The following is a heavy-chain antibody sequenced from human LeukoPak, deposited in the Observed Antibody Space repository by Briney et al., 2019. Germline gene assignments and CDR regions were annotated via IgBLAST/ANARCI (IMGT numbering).Heavy chain of an antibody. CDR1: GFTLSSNW. D-gene: IGHD4/OR15-4a*01. Sequence: PGGSLRLSCAASGFTLSSNWMHWVRQVPGKGLVWVSRINRDGSRTDYADSVKGRFTISRDNAKNTLYLQMNSLRAEDTAVYYCASEGGDYGDPWGQGTLVTVSS. J-gene: IGHJ5*02. CDR2: INRDGSRT. CDR3: ASEGGDYGDP. V-gene: IGHV3-74*01.